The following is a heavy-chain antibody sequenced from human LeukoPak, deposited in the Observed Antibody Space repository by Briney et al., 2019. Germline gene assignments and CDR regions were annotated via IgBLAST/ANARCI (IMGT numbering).Heavy chain of an antibody. CDR3: ARYGIEVYARPIDY. V-gene: IGHV4-39*01. D-gene: IGHD2-8*01. J-gene: IGHJ4*02. CDR2: IYYSGST. CDR1: GGSISSSSYY. Sequence: SETLSLTCAVSGGSISSSSYYWGWIRQPPGKGLEWIGSIYYSGSTYYNPSLKSRVTISVDTSKNQFSLKLSSVTAADTAVYYCARYGIEVYARPIDYWGQGTLVTVSS.